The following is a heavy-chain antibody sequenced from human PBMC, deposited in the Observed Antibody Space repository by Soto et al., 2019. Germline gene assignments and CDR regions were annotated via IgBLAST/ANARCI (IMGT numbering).Heavy chain of an antibody. CDR3: ARGRYGDY. D-gene: IGHD1-1*01. J-gene: IGHJ4*02. CDR1: GYAFTTYG. CDR2: ISAHNGNT. V-gene: IGHV1-18*01. Sequence: QVHLVQSGAEVKKPGASVKVSCQGSGYAFTTYGITWVRQATGQGLEWMGWISAHNGNTNYAQKLQGRVTVTRDKSTSTAYMELRSLRYDDTAVYYCARGRYGDYWGQGALVTVSS.